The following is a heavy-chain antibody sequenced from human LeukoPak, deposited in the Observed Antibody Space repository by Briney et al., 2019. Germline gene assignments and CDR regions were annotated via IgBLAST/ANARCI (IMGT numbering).Heavy chain of an antibody. CDR1: GFTFSSYG. D-gene: IGHD3-22*01. V-gene: IGHV3-30*02. CDR3: AKEDYYDSSGYHLFDP. CDR2: IRYDGSNK. Sequence: GGSLRLSCAASGFTFSSYGMHWVRQAPGKGLEWVAFIRYDGSNKYYADSVKGRFTISRDNSKNTLYLQMNSLRAEDTAVYYCAKEDYYDSSGYHLFDPWGQGTLVTVSS. J-gene: IGHJ5*02.